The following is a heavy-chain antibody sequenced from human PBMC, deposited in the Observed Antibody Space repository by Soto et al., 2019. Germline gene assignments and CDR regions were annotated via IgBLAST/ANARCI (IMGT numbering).Heavy chain of an antibody. CDR3: ARESAQLWSDY. CDR2: INAGNGNT. D-gene: IGHD5-18*01. J-gene: IGHJ4*02. Sequence: QVQLVQSGAEEKKPGASVKVSCKSSGYTFTSYAMHWVRQAPGQRLEWMGWINAGNGNTKYSQKFQGRVTITRDTSASTAYMQLSSLRSADTAVYYCARESAQLWSDYWGQGTLVTVSS. CDR1: GYTFTSYA. V-gene: IGHV1-3*05.